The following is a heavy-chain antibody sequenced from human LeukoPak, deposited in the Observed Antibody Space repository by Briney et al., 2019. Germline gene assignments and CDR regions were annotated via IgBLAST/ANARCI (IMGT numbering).Heavy chain of an antibody. J-gene: IGHJ4*02. CDR3: AKDRFFYDSGSKAN. D-gene: IGHD3-22*01. CDR2: IKQDGSEK. Sequence: GGSLRLSCAASGFTFSSYWMSWVRQAPGKGLEWVANIKQDGSEKYYVDSVKGRFTISRDNAKNSLYLQMNSLRVEDTAFYYCAKDRFFYDSGSKANWGQGTLVTVSS. CDR1: GFTFSSYW. V-gene: IGHV3-7*03.